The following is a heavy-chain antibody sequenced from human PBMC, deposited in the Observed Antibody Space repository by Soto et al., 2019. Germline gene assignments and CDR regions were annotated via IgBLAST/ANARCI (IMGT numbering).Heavy chain of an antibody. CDR2: IYYSGST. CDR1: GGSISSGGYY. J-gene: IGHJ4*02. V-gene: IGHV4-31*03. D-gene: IGHD5-18*01. CDR3: ARGGYGPHPSIYYFDY. Sequence: QVQLQESGPGLVKPSQTLSLTCTVSGGSISSGGYYWSWIRQHPGKGLEWIGYIYYSGSTYYNPSHKSRVTISVDTSKNQFSLKLSSVTAADTAVYYCARGGYGPHPSIYYFDYWGQGTLVTVSS.